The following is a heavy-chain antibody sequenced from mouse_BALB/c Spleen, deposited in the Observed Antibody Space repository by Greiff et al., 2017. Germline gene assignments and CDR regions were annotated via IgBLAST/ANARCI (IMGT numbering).Heavy chain of an antibody. CDR3: ARREYGNPFAY. CDR1: GYAFSSYW. V-gene: IGHV1-80*01. J-gene: IGHJ3*01. D-gene: IGHD2-10*02. Sequence: VKLVESGAELVRPGSSVKISCKASGYAFSSYWMNWVKQRPGQGLEWIGQIYPGDGDTNYNGKFKGKATLTADKSSSTAYMQLSSLTSEDSAVYFCARREYGNPFAYWGQGTLVTVSA. CDR2: IYPGDGDT.